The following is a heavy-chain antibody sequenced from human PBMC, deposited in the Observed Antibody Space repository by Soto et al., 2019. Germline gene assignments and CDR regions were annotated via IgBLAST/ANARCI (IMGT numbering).Heavy chain of an antibody. Sequence: GGSLRLSCAASGFTFSNAWMNWVRQAPGKGLEWVGRIKSKTDGGTTDYAAPVKGRFTISRDDSKNTLYLQMNSLKTEDTAVYYCTTHLYFTDPPSFDYWGQGTLVTVSS. CDR2: IKSKTDGGTT. J-gene: IGHJ4*02. V-gene: IGHV3-15*07. CDR3: TTHLYFTDPPSFDY. D-gene: IGHD2-8*01. CDR1: GFTFSNAW.